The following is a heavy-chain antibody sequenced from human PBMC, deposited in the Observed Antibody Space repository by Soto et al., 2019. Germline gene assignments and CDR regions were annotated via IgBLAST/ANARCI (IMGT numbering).Heavy chain of an antibody. V-gene: IGHV4-31*03. J-gene: IGHJ6*02. Sequence: SETLSLTCTVSGGSISSGGYYWSWIRQHPGKGLEWIGYIYYSGSTYYNPSLKSRVTISVDTSKNQFSLKMSSVTAADTAVYYCARDQGGSRDYYYYGMDVWGQGTTVTVSS. CDR3: ARDQGGSRDYYYYGMDV. CDR2: IYYSGST. CDR1: GGSISSGGYY. D-gene: IGHD3-16*01.